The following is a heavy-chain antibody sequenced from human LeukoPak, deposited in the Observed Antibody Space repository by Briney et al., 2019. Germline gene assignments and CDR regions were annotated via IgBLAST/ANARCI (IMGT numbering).Heavy chain of an antibody. Sequence: PGGSLRLSCAASGFTFDDYAMHWVRQAPGKGLEWVSLISGDGGSTYYGDSVKGRFTISRDYSKNSLYLQMNSLGTEDTALYYCAKDSSGYYYVFQHWGQGTLVTVSS. CDR1: GFTFDDYA. CDR3: AKDSSGYYYVFQH. D-gene: IGHD3-22*01. CDR2: ISGDGGST. V-gene: IGHV3-43*02. J-gene: IGHJ1*01.